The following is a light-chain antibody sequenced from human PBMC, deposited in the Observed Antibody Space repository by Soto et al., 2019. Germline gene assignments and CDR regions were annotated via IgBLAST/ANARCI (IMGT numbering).Light chain of an antibody. J-gene: IGKJ1*01. CDR3: QQSYSTPQT. CDR2: AAS. CDR1: QSIRRS. V-gene: IGKV1-39*01. Sequence: DIQMTQSPSSLSASVADRVTITCRASQSIRRSLNWYQQKPGKAPKLLIYAASSLQSGVPSRFSGSGYGTDFTLTITSLQSEDFATYYCQQSYSTPQTFGQGTKVEIK.